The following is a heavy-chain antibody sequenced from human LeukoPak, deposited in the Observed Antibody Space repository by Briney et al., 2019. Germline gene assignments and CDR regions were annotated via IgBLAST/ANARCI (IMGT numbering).Heavy chain of an antibody. CDR2: ISSSGSPI. CDR3: ARGSRFDY. J-gene: IGHJ4*02. Sequence: GGSLRLSCAASGFKFTSYSMNWVRQAPGKGLEWISYISSSGSPIYYADSEKGRFTISRDNAKKSSDLQMTNLTAEDTAVYFCARGSRFDYWGQGAPVTVSS. CDR1: GFKFTSYS. V-gene: IGHV3-48*04.